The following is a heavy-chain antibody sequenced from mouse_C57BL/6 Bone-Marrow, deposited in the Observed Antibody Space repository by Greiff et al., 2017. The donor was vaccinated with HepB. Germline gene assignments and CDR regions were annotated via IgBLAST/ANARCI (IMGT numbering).Heavy chain of an antibody. CDR1: GFNIKDDY. CDR3: TPLYYYGSSLFAY. CDR2: IDPENGDT. V-gene: IGHV14-4*01. D-gene: IGHD1-1*01. J-gene: IGHJ3*01. Sequence: EVQLVESGAELVRPGASVKLSCTASGFNIKDDYMHWVKQRPEQGLEWIGWIDPENGDTEYASKFQGKATITADTSSNTAYLQLSSLTSEDTAVYYCTPLYYYGSSLFAYWGQGTLVTVSA.